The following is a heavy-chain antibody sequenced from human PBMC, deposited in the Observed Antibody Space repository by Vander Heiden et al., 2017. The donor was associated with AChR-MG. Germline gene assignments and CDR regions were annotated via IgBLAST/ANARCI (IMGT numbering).Heavy chain of an antibody. Sequence: QVQLVEAGGGVVQPGTSLRLSCAASGFTFSRYGMHWVRQAPGKGLEWVAVIWYDGSNKYYADSVKGRFTISRDNSKNTLYLQMNSLRAEDTAVYYCARDSRRIAVAGVLFDYWGQGTLVTVSS. J-gene: IGHJ4*02. D-gene: IGHD6-19*01. CDR3: ARDSRRIAVAGVLFDY. CDR2: IWYDGSNK. CDR1: GFTFSRYG. V-gene: IGHV3-33*01.